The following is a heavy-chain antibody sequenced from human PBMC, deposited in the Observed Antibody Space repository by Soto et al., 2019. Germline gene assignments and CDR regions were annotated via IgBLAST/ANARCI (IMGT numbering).Heavy chain of an antibody. J-gene: IGHJ3*02. D-gene: IGHD2-21*01. CDR3: AREGLYSNAFDI. Sequence: GGSLRLSCAASGFTFSSYEMNWVRQAPGKGLEWVSYISSSGSTIYYADSVEGRFTISRDNAKNSLYLQMNSLRAEDTAVYYCAREGLYSNAFDIWGQGTLLTVS. V-gene: IGHV3-48*03. CDR1: GFTFSSYE. CDR2: ISSSGSTI.